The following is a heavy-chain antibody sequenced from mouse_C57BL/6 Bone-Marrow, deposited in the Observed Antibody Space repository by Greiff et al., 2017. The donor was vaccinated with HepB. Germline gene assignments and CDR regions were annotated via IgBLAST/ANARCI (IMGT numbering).Heavy chain of an antibody. CDR3: ARHDYGGYCDV. J-gene: IGHJ1*03. CDR1: GFTFSSYG. V-gene: IGHV5-6*01. D-gene: IGHD1-1*01. Sequence: EVQRVESGGDLVKPGGSLKLSCAASGFTFSSYGMSWVRQTPDKRLEWVATISSGGSYTYYPDSVKGRFTISRDNAKNTLYLQMSSLKSEDTAMYYCARHDYGGYCDVWGTGTTVTVSS. CDR2: ISSGGSYT.